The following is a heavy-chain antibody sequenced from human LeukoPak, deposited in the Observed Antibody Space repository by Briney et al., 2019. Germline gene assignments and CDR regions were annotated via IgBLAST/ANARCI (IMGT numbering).Heavy chain of an antibody. CDR3: AKEGRFRSITIFGVVTPDYYYGMDV. CDR2: ISGSGSST. D-gene: IGHD3-3*01. V-gene: IGHV3-23*01. Sequence: GGSLRLSCAASGFTFSSYAMSWVRQAPGKGLEWVSAISGSGSSTYCADSVKGRFTISRDNSKNTLYLQMNSLRAEDTAVYYCAKEGRFRSITIFGVVTPDYYYGMDVWGQGTTVTVSS. CDR1: GFTFSSYA. J-gene: IGHJ6*02.